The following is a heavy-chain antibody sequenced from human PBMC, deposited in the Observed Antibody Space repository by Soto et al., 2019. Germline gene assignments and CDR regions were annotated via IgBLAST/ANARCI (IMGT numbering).Heavy chain of an antibody. CDR2: IIPIFGTA. J-gene: IGHJ4*02. Sequence: SVKVSCKASGGTFSSYAISWVRQAPGQGLEWMGGIIPIFGTANYAQKFQGRVTITADEPTSTAYMELSSLRSEDTAVYYCARDRGDGYNGFDYWGQGTLVTVSS. D-gene: IGHD5-12*01. CDR3: ARDRGDGYNGFDY. CDR1: GGTFSSYA. V-gene: IGHV1-69*13.